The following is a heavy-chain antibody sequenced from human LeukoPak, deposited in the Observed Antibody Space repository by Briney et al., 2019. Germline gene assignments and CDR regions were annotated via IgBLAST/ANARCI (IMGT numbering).Heavy chain of an antibody. CDR2: IHHSGST. V-gene: IGHV4-38-2*01. Sequence: SETLSLTCAVSGYSISSGYYWGWIRQPPGKGLEWIGIIHHSGSTYYNPSLKSRVTMSVDTSKNQFSLKLSSVTAADTAVYYCARQARYCAGTTCYILDYWGQGTLVTVSS. CDR1: GYSISSGYY. CDR3: ARQARYCAGTTCYILDY. D-gene: IGHD2-2*01. J-gene: IGHJ4*02.